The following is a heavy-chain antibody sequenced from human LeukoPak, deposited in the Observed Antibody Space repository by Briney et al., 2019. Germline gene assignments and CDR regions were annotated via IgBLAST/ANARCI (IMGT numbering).Heavy chain of an antibody. CDR3: AKALDFWSGYYTKADAFDI. Sequence: PGGTLRLSCAASGFTFSSYGMSWVRQAPGKGLEWVSAISGSGGSTYYADSVKGRFTISRDNSKNTLYLQMNSLRAEDTAVYYCAKALDFWSGYYTKADAFDIWGQGTMVTVSS. CDR1: GFTFSSYG. V-gene: IGHV3-23*01. D-gene: IGHD3-3*01. J-gene: IGHJ3*02. CDR2: ISGSGGST.